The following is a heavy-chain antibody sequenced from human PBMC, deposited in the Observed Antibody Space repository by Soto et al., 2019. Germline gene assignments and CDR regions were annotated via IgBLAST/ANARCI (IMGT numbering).Heavy chain of an antibody. J-gene: IGHJ6*02. V-gene: IGHV4-31*03. Sequence: SETLSLTCTVSGGSISSGGYYWSWIRQHPGKGLEWIGYIYYSGSTYYNPSLKSRVTISVDTSKNQFSLKLSSVTAADTAVYYCARDLPDYDYVWGSYPAWGGMDVWGQGTTVTVSS. CDR3: ARDLPDYDYVWGSYPAWGGMDV. D-gene: IGHD3-16*01. CDR1: GGSISSGGYY. CDR2: IYYSGST.